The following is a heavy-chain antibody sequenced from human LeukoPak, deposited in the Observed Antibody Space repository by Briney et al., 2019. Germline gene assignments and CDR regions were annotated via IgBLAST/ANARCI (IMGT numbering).Heavy chain of an antibody. Sequence: ASVKVSCKASGYTFIGYYMHWVRQAPGQGLEWMGIINPSDGSTTYAQKFQGRVSITRDMSTSTIYMELSSLRSDDTAVYYCARSVTIFGVATLGYWGQGTPVTVSS. V-gene: IGHV1-46*01. CDR1: GYTFIGYY. CDR3: ARSVTIFGVATLGY. J-gene: IGHJ4*02. CDR2: INPSDGST. D-gene: IGHD3-3*01.